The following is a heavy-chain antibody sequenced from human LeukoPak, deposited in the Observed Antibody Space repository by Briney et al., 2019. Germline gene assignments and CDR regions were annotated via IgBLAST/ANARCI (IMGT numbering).Heavy chain of an antibody. CDR1: GFTFSSYS. V-gene: IGHV3-21*01. J-gene: IGHJ6*03. CDR2: ISSSSSYI. Sequence: GGSLRLSCAASGFTFSSYSMNWVRQAPGKGLEWVSSISSSSSYIYYADSVKDRFTISRDNAKNSLYLQMNSLRAEDTAVYYCARGTGYSSSYYYYYMDVWGKGTTVTVSS. D-gene: IGHD6-13*01. CDR3: ARGTGYSSSYYYYYMDV.